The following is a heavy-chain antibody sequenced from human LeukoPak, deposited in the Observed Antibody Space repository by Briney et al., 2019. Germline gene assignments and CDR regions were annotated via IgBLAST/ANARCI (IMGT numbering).Heavy chain of an antibody. CDR3: ARVSGTFYPEYYFYYGLDV. J-gene: IGHJ6*02. V-gene: IGHV3-23*01. CDR1: GFTFSDHV. D-gene: IGHD2-15*01. CDR2: VRASGVGT. Sequence: GGSLRLSCAASGFTFSDHVMSWVRQAPGKGLEWVSSVRASGVGTHYADSVRGRFTVSRDSSKSTLYLQMNSLRAEDTAVYYCARVSGTFYPEYYFYYGLDVCGQGTTVIVS.